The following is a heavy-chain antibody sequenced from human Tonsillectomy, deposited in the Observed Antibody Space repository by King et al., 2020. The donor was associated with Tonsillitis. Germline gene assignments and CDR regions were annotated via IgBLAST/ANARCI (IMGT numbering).Heavy chain of an antibody. V-gene: IGHV4-39*01. J-gene: IGHJ2*01. CDR3: ARIQYTSGYFFAHFDV. CDR2: ISYRGNT. D-gene: IGHD3-22*01. Sequence: QLQESGPGLVKPSETLSLTCTVSGGSISSSSYYWGWIRQPPGKGLEWIGTISYRGNTYYSSSLESRVTISVDTSKNQLSLRLRSVTDADTSVYYCARIQYTSGYFFAHFDVWGRGALVTVSS. CDR1: GGSISSSSYY.